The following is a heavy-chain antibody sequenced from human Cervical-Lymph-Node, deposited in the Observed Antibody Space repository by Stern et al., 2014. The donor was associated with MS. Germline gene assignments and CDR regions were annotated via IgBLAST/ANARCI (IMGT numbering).Heavy chain of an antibody. Sequence: QMQLVQSGGGVVQPGRSLRLSCAASGFTFSSYAMHWVRQAPGKGLEWVAVISYDGSNKYYADSVKGRFTISRDNSKNTPYLQMNSLRAEDTAVYYCAREGLGYWGQGTLVTVSS. CDR1: GFTFSSYA. CDR3: AREGLGY. V-gene: IGHV3-30*01. CDR2: ISYDGSNK. J-gene: IGHJ4*02.